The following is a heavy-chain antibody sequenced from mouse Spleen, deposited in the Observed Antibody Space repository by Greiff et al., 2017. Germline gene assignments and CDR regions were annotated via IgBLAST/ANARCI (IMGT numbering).Heavy chain of an antibody. V-gene: IGHV1-61*01. D-gene: IGHD2-1*01. CDR3: ARSGYYGNYFDY. CDR1: GYTFTSYW. CDR2: IYPSDSET. J-gene: IGHJ2*01. Sequence: VQLQQPGAELVRPGSSVKLSCKASGYTFTSYWMDWVKQRPGQGLEWIGNIYPSDSETHYNQKFKDKATLTVDKSSSTAYMQLSSLTSEDSAVYYCARSGYYGNYFDYWGQGTTLTVSS.